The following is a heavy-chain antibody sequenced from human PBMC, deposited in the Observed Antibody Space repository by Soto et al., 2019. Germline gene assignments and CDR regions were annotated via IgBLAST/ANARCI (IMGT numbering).Heavy chain of an antibody. CDR3: AKSQNLDYDILTGYLHSSFDY. V-gene: IGHV3-30*18. CDR2: ISYDGSNK. D-gene: IGHD3-9*01. Sequence: GGSLRLSCAASGFTFSSYGMHWVRQAPGKGLEWVAVISYDGSNKYYADSVKGRFTISRDNSKNTLYLQMNSLRAEDTAVYYCAKSQNLDYDILTGYLHSSFDYWGQGTLVTVSS. J-gene: IGHJ4*02. CDR1: GFTFSSYG.